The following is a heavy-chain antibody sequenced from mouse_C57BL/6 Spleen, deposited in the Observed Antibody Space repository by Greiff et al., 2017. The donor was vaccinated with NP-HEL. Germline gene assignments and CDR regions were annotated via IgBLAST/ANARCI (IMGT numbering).Heavy chain of an antibody. J-gene: IGHJ2*01. CDR1: GFSLTSYG. D-gene: IGHD2-5*01. CDR2: IWSGGST. Sequence: VKLMESGPGLVQPSQSLSITCTVSGFSLTSYGVHWVRQSPGKGLEWLGVIWSGGSTDYNAAFISRLSISKDNSKSQVFFKINRLQADDTAIYYCARERYSTYEGYYFDYWGQGTTLTVSS. V-gene: IGHV2-2*01. CDR3: ARERYSTYEGYYFDY.